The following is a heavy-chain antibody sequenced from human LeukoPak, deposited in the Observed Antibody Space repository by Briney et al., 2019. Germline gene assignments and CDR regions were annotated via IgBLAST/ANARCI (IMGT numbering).Heavy chain of an antibody. D-gene: IGHD4-23*01. CDR2: ISSSSSYI. J-gene: IGHJ3*02. V-gene: IGHV3-21*01. CDR3: ARGGNVAFDI. Sequence: GGSLRLSCAASGFTFSSYSMNWVRQAPGKGLEWVSSISSSSSYIYYADSVKGRFTISRGNAKNSLYLQMNSLRAEDTAVYYCARGGNVAFDIWGQGTMVTVSS. CDR1: GFTFSSYS.